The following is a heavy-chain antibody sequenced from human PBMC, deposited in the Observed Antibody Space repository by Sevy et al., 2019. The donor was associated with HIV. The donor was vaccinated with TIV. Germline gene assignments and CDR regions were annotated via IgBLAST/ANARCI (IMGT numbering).Heavy chain of an antibody. J-gene: IGHJ4*02. Sequence: GGCLRLSCAASRFTFNTYAIRWVRQAPGKGLEWVAVISSDGNNKYYADSVKGRFTISRDNSKHTLYLQMNSLRVEDTAVYYCARGRVTSHYYDYWGQGTLVTVSS. D-gene: IGHD2-21*02. CDR3: ARGRVTSHYYDY. CDR1: RFTFNTYA. V-gene: IGHV3-30*04. CDR2: ISSDGNNK.